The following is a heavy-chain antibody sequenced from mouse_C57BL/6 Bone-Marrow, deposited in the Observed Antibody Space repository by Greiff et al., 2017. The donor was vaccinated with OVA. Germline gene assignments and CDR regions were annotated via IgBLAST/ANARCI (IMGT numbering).Heavy chain of an antibody. CDR1: GFTFSSYG. V-gene: IGHV5-6*01. J-gene: IGHJ1*03. CDR2: ISSGGSYT. Sequence: EVMLVESGGDLVKPGGSLKLSCAASGFTFSSYGMSWVRQTPDKRLEWVATISSGGSYTYYPDSVKGRFTISRDNAKNTLYLQLSSLKSEDTAMYYCARILAITTVVATRYFDVWGTGTTVTVSS. CDR3: ARILAITTVVATRYFDV. D-gene: IGHD1-1*01.